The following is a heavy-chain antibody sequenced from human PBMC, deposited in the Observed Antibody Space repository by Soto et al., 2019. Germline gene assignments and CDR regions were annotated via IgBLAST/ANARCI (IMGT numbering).Heavy chain of an antibody. Sequence: EVQLVETGGGLIQPGGSLRLSCAASGFSVSGNFEAWVRQAPGRGLEWVSTINEGYGTFYADSVKGRFTISRDTSKNTVSLQMNGLRAEDTAIYYCARHSYGVGIDYWGQGTLVTVSS. CDR2: INEGYGT. CDR3: ARHSYGVGIDY. J-gene: IGHJ4*02. V-gene: IGHV3-53*02. CDR1: GFSVSGNF. D-gene: IGHD4-17*01.